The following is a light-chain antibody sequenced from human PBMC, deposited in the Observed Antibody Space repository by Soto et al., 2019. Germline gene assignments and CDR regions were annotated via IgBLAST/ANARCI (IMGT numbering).Light chain of an antibody. CDR2: DAS. CDR3: QQYETFSGT. V-gene: IGKV1-5*01. J-gene: IGKJ1*01. Sequence: DMHMTQSPSTLSASVLDTFTVTCRASQSVSGWLAWYQQKPGEAPKLLIYDASALPRGVPSRFSGSGSGTKFTLTIASLQPDDFATYYCQQYETFSGTFGPGTKVDIK. CDR1: QSVSGW.